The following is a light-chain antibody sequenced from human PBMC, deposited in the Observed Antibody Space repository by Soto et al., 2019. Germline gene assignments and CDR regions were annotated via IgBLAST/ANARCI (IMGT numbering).Light chain of an antibody. CDR3: SSDTASSTLV. J-gene: IGLJ2*01. V-gene: IGLV2-14*01. CDR1: SSDVGGYNF. Sequence: QSALTKPASVSGSPGQSITISCTGTSSDVGGYNFVSWYQLHPGKAPKLMIYEVSNRPSGVSNRFSGSKSGNTASLTISGLQAEDEADYYCSSDTASSTLVFGGGTKLTVL. CDR2: EVS.